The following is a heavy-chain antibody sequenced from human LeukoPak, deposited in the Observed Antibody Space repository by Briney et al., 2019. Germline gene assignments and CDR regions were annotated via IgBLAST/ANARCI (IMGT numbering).Heavy chain of an antibody. CDR3: ARDSAHYDSSATGRRFDP. CDR1: GFTFSSYS. J-gene: IGHJ5*02. D-gene: IGHD3-22*01. CDR2: ISSSSSYI. V-gene: IGHV3-21*01. Sequence: PGGSLRLSCAASGFTFSSYSMNWVRQAPGKGLEWVSSISSSSSYIYYADSVKGRFTISRDNAKNSLYLQMNSLRAEDTAVYYCARDSAHYDSSATGRRFDPWGQGTLVTVSS.